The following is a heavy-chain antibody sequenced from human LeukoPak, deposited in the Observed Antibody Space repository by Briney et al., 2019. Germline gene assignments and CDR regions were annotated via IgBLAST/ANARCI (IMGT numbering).Heavy chain of an antibody. Sequence: SETLSLTCAVYGGSFSGYYWSWIRQPPGKRLEWIGEINHSGSTNYNPSLKSRVTISVDTSKNQFSLKLSSVTAADTAVYYCARGAKYYYDSSGLSWFDPWGQGTLVTVSS. CDR1: GGSFSGYY. CDR3: ARGAKYYYDSSGLSWFDP. V-gene: IGHV4-34*01. J-gene: IGHJ5*02. CDR2: INHSGST. D-gene: IGHD3-22*01.